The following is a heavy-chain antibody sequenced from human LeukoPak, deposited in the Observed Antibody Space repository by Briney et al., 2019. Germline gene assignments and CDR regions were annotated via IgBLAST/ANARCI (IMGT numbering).Heavy chain of an antibody. V-gene: IGHV1-69*04. CDR1: GFTFSSYA. CDR3: ARAPAMDV. J-gene: IGHJ6*04. CDR2: IIPILGIA. Sequence: GGSLRLSCAASGFTFSSYAISWVRQAPGQGLEWMGRIIPILGIANYAQKFQGRVTITADKSTSTAYMELSSLRSEDTAVYYCARAPAMDVWGKGTTVTVSS.